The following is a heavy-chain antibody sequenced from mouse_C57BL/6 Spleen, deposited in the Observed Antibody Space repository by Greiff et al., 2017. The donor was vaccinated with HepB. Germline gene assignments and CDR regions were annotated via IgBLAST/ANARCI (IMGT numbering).Heavy chain of an antibody. J-gene: IGHJ3*01. CDR3: ARGGYDGYYWFAY. Sequence: EVQLQQSGPELVKPGASVKISCKASGYTFTDYYMNWVKPSHGKSLEWIGDINPNNGGTSYNQKFKGKATLTVDKSSSTAYMELRSLTSEDSAVYYCARGGYDGYYWFAYWGQGTLVTVSA. CDR1: GYTFTDYY. V-gene: IGHV1-26*01. CDR2: INPNNGGT. D-gene: IGHD2-3*01.